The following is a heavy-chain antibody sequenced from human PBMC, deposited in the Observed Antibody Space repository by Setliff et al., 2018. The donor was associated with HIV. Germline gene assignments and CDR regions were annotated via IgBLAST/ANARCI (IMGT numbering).Heavy chain of an antibody. Sequence: SETLSLTCTVSGGSISSHYWSWIWQPPGKGLEWIGSIYYSGSTNYNPSLKSRVTISVDTSKNQFSLKLSSVTAAGTAVYYCARDGEGASAPDYWGQGTLVTVSS. D-gene: IGHD1-26*01. J-gene: IGHJ4*02. CDR3: ARDGEGASAPDY. CDR2: IYYSGST. CDR1: GGSISSHY. V-gene: IGHV4-59*11.